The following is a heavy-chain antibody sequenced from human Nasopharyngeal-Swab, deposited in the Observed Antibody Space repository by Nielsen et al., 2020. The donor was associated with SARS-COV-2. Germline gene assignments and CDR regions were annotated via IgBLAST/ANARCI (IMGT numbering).Heavy chain of an antibody. V-gene: IGHV1-18*01. J-gene: IGHJ5*02. Sequence: ASVKVSCKASGYTFSNYGISWVRQAPGQGLEWMGWISGYNLDTKYAQNFQDRVAMTIDTSTNTAYMELRSLTSDDTALYYCARIRLYNNYMGNWVDPWGQGTLVTVSS. CDR3: ARIRLYNNYMGNWVDP. CDR2: ISGYNLDT. CDR1: GYTFSNYG. D-gene: IGHD4-11*01.